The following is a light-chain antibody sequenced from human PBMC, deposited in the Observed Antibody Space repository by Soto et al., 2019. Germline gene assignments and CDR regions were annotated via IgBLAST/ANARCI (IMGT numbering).Light chain of an antibody. Sequence: EIVMTQSPATLSVSPGERATLSCRASQSISTELAWYQQKPGQPPRLLIYSASTRATGVPATFTGSGSGSEFTLTISGLQSEDFAVYYCQQGHHWPLTFGQGTRLEI. CDR3: QQGHHWPLT. CDR2: SAS. V-gene: IGKV3-15*01. J-gene: IGKJ2*01. CDR1: QSISTE.